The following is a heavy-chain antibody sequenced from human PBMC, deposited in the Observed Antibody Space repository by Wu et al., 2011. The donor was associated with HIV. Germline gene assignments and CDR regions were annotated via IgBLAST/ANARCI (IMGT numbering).Heavy chain of an antibody. Sequence: VQLVQSGAEVKKPGESLKISCKGSGYSFPTYWIGWVRQMPGKGLEWMGLIYPGNSNTRCSPSFQGQVTISADRSISTAYLQWSSLKASDTAMYYCARLNSARGGFDFWGQGTLVTVSS. CDR2: IYPGNSNT. J-gene: IGHJ4*02. V-gene: IGHV5-51*03. CDR1: GYSFPTYW. D-gene: IGHD3-16*01. CDR3: ARLNSARGGFDF.